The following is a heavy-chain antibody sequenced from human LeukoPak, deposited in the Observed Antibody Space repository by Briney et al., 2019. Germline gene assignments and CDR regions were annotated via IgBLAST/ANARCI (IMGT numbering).Heavy chain of an antibody. V-gene: IGHV3-74*01. CDR1: GFTFSNYW. CDR2: INTDGSSI. Sequence: GGSLRLSCAASGFTFSNYWMHWVRQAPGKGLVWVSHINTDGSSISYADSVKGRFTISRDNSKNTLYLQMNSLRAEDTAVYYCASSDYWGQGTLVTVSS. J-gene: IGHJ4*02. CDR3: ASSDY.